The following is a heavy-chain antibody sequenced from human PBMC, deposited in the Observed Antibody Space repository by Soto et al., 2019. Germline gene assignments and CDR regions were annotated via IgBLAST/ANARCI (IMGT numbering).Heavy chain of an antibody. D-gene: IGHD1-20*01. CDR3: ARRYGSAFDF. J-gene: IGHJ3*01. Sequence: ASVKVSCKVSGYTLTELSMHWVRQAPGKGLEWMGGFDPEDGETIYAQKFQGRVTMTTDTSTSTAYMELRSLRSDDTAVYYCARRYGSAFDFWGQGAMVTVS. CDR1: GYTLTELS. CDR2: FDPEDGET. V-gene: IGHV1-24*01.